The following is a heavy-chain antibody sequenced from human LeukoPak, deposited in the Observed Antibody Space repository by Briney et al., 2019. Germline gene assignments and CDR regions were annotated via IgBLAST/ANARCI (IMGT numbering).Heavy chain of an antibody. CDR3: ARSGYSSGWYLNKDYYYYYGMDV. CDR1: GGSISSYY. Sequence: PSETLSLTCTVSGGSISSYYWSWIRQPPGKGLEWIGYIYYSGSTNYNPSLKSRVTISVDTSKNQFSLKLSSVTAADTAVYYCARSGYSSGWYLNKDYYYYYGMDVWGQGTTVTVSS. CDR2: IYYSGST. V-gene: IGHV4-59*12. D-gene: IGHD6-19*01. J-gene: IGHJ6*02.